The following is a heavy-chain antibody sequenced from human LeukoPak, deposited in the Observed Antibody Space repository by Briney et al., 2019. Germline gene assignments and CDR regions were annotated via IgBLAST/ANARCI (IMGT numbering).Heavy chain of an antibody. J-gene: IGHJ5*02. D-gene: IGHD5-18*01. CDR2: INPNSGGT. CDR1: GYTFTGYY. V-gene: IGHV1-2*02. CDR3: ARDMVRIQLWGKYNWFDP. Sequence: ASVKVSCKASGYTFTGYYMHWVRQAPGQGLEWMGWINPNSGGTNYAQKFQGRVTMTRDTSISTAYMELSRPRSDDTAVYYCARDMVRIQLWGKYNWFDPWGQGTLVTVSS.